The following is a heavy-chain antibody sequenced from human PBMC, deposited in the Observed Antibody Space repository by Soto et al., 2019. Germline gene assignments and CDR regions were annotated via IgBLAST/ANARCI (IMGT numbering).Heavy chain of an antibody. CDR1: GGTFSSYA. CDR2: IIPIFGTA. J-gene: IGHJ5*02. CDR3: ARDLSGPLHYYDSSGYFGRAYWFDP. D-gene: IGHD3-22*01. V-gene: IGHV1-69*13. Sequence: ASVKVSCKASGGTFSSYAISWVRQAPGQGLEWMGGIIPIFGTANYAQKFQGRVTITADESTSTAYMELSSLRSEDTAVYYCARDLSGPLHYYDSSGYFGRAYWFDPWGQGTLVTVSS.